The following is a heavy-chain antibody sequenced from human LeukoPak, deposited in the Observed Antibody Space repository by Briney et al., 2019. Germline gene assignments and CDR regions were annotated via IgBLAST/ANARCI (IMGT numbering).Heavy chain of an antibody. CDR2: INQDGSEK. D-gene: IGHD2-15*01. CDR3: ARERYCSSGNCYSDY. V-gene: IGHV3-7*01. Sequence: PGGSLRLSCAASEFTFKTYWMSWVRQAPGKGLEWVANINQDGSEKYYVDSVKGRFTISRDNDKNSLYLQMNSLRAEDTAVYYCARERYCSSGNCYSDYWGQGTLVTVSS. J-gene: IGHJ4*02. CDR1: EFTFKTYW.